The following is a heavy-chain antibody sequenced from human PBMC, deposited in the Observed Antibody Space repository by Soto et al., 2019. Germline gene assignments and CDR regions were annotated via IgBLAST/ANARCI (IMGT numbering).Heavy chain of an antibody. D-gene: IGHD2-2*01. Sequence: GASVKVSCKASGYTFTSYYMHWVRQAPGQGLEWMGIINPSGGSTSYAQKFQGRVTMTRDTSTSTVYMELSGLRSEDTAVYYCARAPRHGTRDIVVVPAAMGSLEYWGQGTLVTVSS. CDR1: GYTFTSYY. CDR2: INPSGGST. CDR3: ARAPRHGTRDIVVVPAAMGSLEY. V-gene: IGHV1-46*03. J-gene: IGHJ4*02.